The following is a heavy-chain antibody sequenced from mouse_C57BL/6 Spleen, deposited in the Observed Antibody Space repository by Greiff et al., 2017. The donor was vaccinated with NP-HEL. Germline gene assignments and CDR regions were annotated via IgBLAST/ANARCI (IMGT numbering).Heavy chain of an antibody. V-gene: IGHV1-42*01. CDR2: INPSTGGT. CDR1: GYSFTGYY. D-gene: IGHD1-1*01. CDR3: APTSGSKRYFDY. J-gene: IGHJ2*01. Sequence: EVQLQQSGPELVKPGASVKISCKASGYSFTGYYMNWVKQSPEKSLEWIGEINPSTGGTTYNQKFKAKATLTVDKSSSTAYMQLKSLTSEDSAVYYCAPTSGSKRYFDYWGQGTTLTVSS.